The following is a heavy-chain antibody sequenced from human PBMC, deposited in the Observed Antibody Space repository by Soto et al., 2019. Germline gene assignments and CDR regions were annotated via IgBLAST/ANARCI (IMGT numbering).Heavy chain of an antibody. J-gene: IGHJ6*02. CDR3: AREETAWPLAYGLDV. Sequence: PWGSLRLSCEASGFSFSTYSIHCCRQSPGKGLEWVSSIGRRSDIYYADSVKGRFTISRDNAKNSVSLQMNSLRDEDTAVYYCAREETAWPLAYGLDVWGQGTTVTVSS. CDR1: GFSFSTYS. D-gene: IGHD2-21*02. CDR2: IGRRSDI. V-gene: IGHV3-21*01.